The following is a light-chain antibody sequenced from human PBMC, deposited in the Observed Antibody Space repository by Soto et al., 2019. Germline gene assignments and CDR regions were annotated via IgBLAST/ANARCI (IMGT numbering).Light chain of an antibody. CDR1: VGL. CDR2: DDT. V-gene: IGLV2-23*01. Sequence: SALTQPASVSGSPGQSITISCTGTVGLVSWYQQHPGKVPKLIIYDDTKRPSGVSSRFSGSKSGNTASLTISGLQTEDEADYYCCLYVGGRTYVFGTGTKGTVL. CDR3: CLYVGGRTYV. J-gene: IGLJ1*01.